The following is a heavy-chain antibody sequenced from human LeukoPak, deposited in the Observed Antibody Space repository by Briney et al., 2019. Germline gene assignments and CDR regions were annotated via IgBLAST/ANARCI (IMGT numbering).Heavy chain of an antibody. CDR2: ISYDGSNK. D-gene: IGHD3-10*01. V-gene: IGHV3-30*03. CDR3: WDHYASGSHDY. J-gene: IGHJ4*02. CDR1: GFTFSSYG. Sequence: GGSLRLSCAASGFTFSSYGMHWVRQAPGKGLEWVAVISYDGSNKYYADSVRGRFTISRDNSKNTLYLQMNSLETEDTAVYYCWDHYASGSHDYWGQGTLVTVSS.